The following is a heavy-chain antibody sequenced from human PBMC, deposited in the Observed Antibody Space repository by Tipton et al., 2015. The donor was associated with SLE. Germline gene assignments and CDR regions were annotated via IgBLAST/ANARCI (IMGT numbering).Heavy chain of an antibody. Sequence: TLSLTCTVSGGSITRDSYYCGWIRQPPGKGLELIGSIYYGGNTYFNPSLKSRVTISIDTSKNQFSLKLTSVTAADTAVYYCATPHRYYDSWGVSSPFDNWGQGMLVTVSS. J-gene: IGHJ4*02. CDR1: GGSITRDSYY. CDR3: ATPHRYYDSWGVSSPFDN. V-gene: IGHV4-39*01. CDR2: IYYGGNT. D-gene: IGHD3-3*01.